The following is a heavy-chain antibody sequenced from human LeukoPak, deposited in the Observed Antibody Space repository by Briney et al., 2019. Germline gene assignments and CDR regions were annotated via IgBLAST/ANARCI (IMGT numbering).Heavy chain of an antibody. D-gene: IGHD3-16*02. J-gene: IGHJ4*02. CDR2: IHPSTGNP. CDR1: GYSFTNYA. Sequence: GASVKVSCKASGYSFTNYAMNWVRQAPGQGLEWMGWIHPSTGNPTYAQGFTGRFVFSLDTSVSTTYLQISSLKAEDTAVYFCARAFQSLGGLSLPDYWGQGTPLTVSS. CDR3: ARAFQSLGGLSLPDY. V-gene: IGHV7-4-1*02.